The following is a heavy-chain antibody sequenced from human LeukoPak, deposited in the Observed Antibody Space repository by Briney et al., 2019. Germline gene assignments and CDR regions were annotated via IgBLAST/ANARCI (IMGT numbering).Heavy chain of an antibody. D-gene: IGHD3-3*01. V-gene: IGHV4-59*01. Sequence: PSETLSLTCTVSGGSISSYYWSWIRQPPGKGLEWIGYIYYSGSTNYNPSLKSRVTISVDTSKNQFSLKLSSVTAADTAVYYCARDGREYDFWSGYPDYYYGMDVWGQGTTVTVSS. J-gene: IGHJ6*02. CDR1: GGSISSYY. CDR3: ARDGREYDFWSGYPDYYYGMDV. CDR2: IYYSGST.